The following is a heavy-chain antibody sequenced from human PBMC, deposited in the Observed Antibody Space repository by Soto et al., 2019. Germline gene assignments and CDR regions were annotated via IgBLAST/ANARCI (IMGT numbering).Heavy chain of an antibody. V-gene: IGHV3-33*01. CDR2: IWYDGSNK. Sequence: QSGGSLRLSCAASGFTFSSYGMHWVRQAPGKGLEWVAVIWYDGSNKYYADSVKGRFTISRDNSKNTLYLQMNSLRAEDTAVYYCARGSPEDFWSGHYYYYGMDVWGQGTTVTVYS. J-gene: IGHJ6*02. CDR3: ARGSPEDFWSGHYYYYGMDV. D-gene: IGHD3-3*01. CDR1: GFTFSSYG.